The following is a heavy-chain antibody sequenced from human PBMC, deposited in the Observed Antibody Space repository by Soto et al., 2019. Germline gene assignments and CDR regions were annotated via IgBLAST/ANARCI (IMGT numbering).Heavy chain of an antibody. CDR1: GFTVSSNY. D-gene: IGHD2-21*01. Sequence: EVQLVESGGGLIQPGESLRLSCAASGFTVSSNYMTWVRQAPGKGLEWVSVMYRGGSTYYAESVKGRFTISRDNSKNRVYLQMNSLRAEDTAVYYCASGIVPITYWGQGTLVTVSS. CDR3: ASGIVPITY. J-gene: IGHJ4*02. CDR2: MYRGGST. V-gene: IGHV3-53*01.